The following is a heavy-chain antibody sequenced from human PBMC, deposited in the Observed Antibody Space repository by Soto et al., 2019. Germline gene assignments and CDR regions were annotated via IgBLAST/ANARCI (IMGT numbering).Heavy chain of an antibody. Sequence: QVPLVESGGGLVKPGGSLRLSCAASGFTFTDYYMSWIRQAPGKGLEWISYISSSDTAIHYADSVKGRFTISRDNAKNSLYLQINSLRAEDTAVYYCARVGSSGWYVDYWGQGTLVTVSS. CDR2: ISSSDTAI. J-gene: IGHJ4*02. CDR1: GFTFTDYY. D-gene: IGHD6-19*01. CDR3: ARVGSSGWYVDY. V-gene: IGHV3-11*01.